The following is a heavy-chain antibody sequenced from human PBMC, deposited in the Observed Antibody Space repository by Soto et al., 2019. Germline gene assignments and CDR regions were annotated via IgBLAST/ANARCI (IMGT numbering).Heavy chain of an antibody. D-gene: IGHD1-26*01. V-gene: IGHV1-69*02. CDR3: VRVGLSDNWFDP. J-gene: IGHJ5*02. Sequence: QVQLVQSGAEVKKPGSSVKVSCKASGGTFSSYTISWVRQAPGQGLEWMGRIIPILGIANYAQKFQGRVTITEDKSTSTAYMELSSLRSEDTAVYYCVRVGLSDNWFDPWGQGTLVTASS. CDR2: IIPILGIA. CDR1: GGTFSSYT.